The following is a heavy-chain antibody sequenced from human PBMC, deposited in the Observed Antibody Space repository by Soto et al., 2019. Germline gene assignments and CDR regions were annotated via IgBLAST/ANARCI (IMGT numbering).Heavy chain of an antibody. CDR1: GGTFGNSA. CDR2: IVPMFGTA. D-gene: IGHD3-3*01. V-gene: IGHV1-69*12. CDR3: ARDGDPESAFWRGPLGGGSFDP. Sequence: QVQLVQSGAEVKKPGSSVNVSCKTSGGTFGNSAVAWVRQAPGQGLKWMGGIVPMFGTANYAQKFQGRLTITADDSTSTAYMELRSLRSDDTAVYYCARDGDPESAFWRGPLGGGSFDPWGQGTLVTVSS. J-gene: IGHJ5*02.